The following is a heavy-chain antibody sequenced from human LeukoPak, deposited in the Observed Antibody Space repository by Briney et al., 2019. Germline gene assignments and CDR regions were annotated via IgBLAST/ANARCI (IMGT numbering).Heavy chain of an antibody. CDR3: ARPSTVTPYYYYYYMDV. Sequence: ASVKVSCKASGGTFSSYAISWVRQAPGQGLEWMGGIIPIFGTANYAQKFQGRVTITADESTSTAYMELSSLRSEDTAVYHCARPSTVTPYYYYYYMDVWGKGTTVTVSS. CDR2: IIPIFGTA. D-gene: IGHD4-11*01. CDR1: GGTFSSYA. J-gene: IGHJ6*03. V-gene: IGHV1-69*13.